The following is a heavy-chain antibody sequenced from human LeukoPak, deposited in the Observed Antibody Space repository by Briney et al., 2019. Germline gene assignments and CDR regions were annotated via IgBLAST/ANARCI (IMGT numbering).Heavy chain of an antibody. CDR1: GYTFTSYY. V-gene: IGHV1-2*02. Sequence: ASVKVSCKASGYTFTSYYMHWVRQAPGQGLEWMGWINPNSGGTNYAQKFQGRVTMTGDTSISTAYMELSRLRSDDTAIYYCAREIRSSLYCWGQGTLVTASP. CDR2: INPNSGGT. D-gene: IGHD6-6*01. CDR3: AREIRSSLYC. J-gene: IGHJ4*02.